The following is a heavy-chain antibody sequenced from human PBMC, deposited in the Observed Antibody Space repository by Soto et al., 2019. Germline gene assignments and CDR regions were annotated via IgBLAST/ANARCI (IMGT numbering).Heavy chain of an antibody. CDR1: GYTFTSYG. CDR3: ARDTAMARDEIFDY. CDR2: ISAYNGNT. Sequence: ASVKVSCKASGYTFTSYGISWVRQAPGQVLEWMGWISAYNGNTNYAQKLQGRVTMTTDTSTSTAYMELRSLRSDDTAVYYCARDTAMARDEIFDYWGQGTLVTVSS. D-gene: IGHD5-18*01. V-gene: IGHV1-18*01. J-gene: IGHJ4*02.